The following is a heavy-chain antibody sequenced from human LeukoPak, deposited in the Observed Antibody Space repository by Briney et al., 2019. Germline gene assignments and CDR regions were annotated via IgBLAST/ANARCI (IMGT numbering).Heavy chain of an antibody. CDR3: AREGGPYRPLDY. CDR2: VNLKGST. Sequence: SGTLSLTCGASGGSISNTNWWTCVRQPPGEGLELVGEVNLKGSTNYNPSLKSRVAISVDKSENHISLKLTSVTAADTAVYYCAREGGPYRPLDYSGQGTLVTVAS. J-gene: IGHJ4*02. V-gene: IGHV4-4*02. CDR1: GGSISNTNW.